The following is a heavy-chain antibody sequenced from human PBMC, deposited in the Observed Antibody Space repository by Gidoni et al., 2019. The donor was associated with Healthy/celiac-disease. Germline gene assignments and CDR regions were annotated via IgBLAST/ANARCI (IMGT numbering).Heavy chain of an antibody. CDR1: GYTFTGSY. V-gene: IGHV1-2*02. Sequence: QVQLVQSGAEVKTPGASVKVSCKAAGYTFTGSYMHWVRQAPGQGREWMGWINPNSGGSNYAQKFQGGVTMNRDTSISTAYMELSRLRSDDTAVYYCARGGALSGSYYYYYYMDGWGKGTTVTVSS. CDR3: ARGGALSGSYYYYYYMDG. J-gene: IGHJ6*03. CDR2: INPNSGGS. D-gene: IGHD1-26*01.